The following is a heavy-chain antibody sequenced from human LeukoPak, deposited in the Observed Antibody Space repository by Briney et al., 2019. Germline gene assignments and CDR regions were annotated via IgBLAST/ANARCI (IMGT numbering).Heavy chain of an antibody. Sequence: GESPKISCKGSGYSFTNYWIGWVRQMPGKGLEWMGIIYPGDSDTRYSPSFQGQVTISADKSSSTTYLQWSTLKASDTAMYYCARPYTTGWYPFDYWGQGTLVTVSS. J-gene: IGHJ4*02. D-gene: IGHD6-19*01. CDR1: GYSFTNYW. CDR3: ARPYTTGWYPFDY. V-gene: IGHV5-51*01. CDR2: IYPGDSDT.